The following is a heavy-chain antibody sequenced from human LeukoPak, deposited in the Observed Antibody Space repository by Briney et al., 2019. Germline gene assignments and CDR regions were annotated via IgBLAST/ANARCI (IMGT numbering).Heavy chain of an antibody. J-gene: IGHJ4*02. D-gene: IGHD6-13*01. CDR3: ARFSDSSSWYFDY. V-gene: IGHV3-21*01. CDR1: GFTSSSYS. CDR2: ISSSSSYI. Sequence: GGSLRLSCAASGFTSSSYSMNWVRQAPGKGLEWVSSISSSSSYIYYADSVKGRFTISRDNAKNSLYLQMNSLRAEDTAVYYCARFSDSSSWYFDYWGQGTLVTVSS.